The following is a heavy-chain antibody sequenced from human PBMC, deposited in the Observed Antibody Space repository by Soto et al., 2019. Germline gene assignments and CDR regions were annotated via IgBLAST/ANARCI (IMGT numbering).Heavy chain of an antibody. V-gene: IGHV3-30*04. Sequence: AGGSRRPPLAVAGTTLTSHALHWVRRTPGKGLEWVAAISYDEIDKKYASSVKGRFTVSRDNVNNTLSLQMNSLRPEDTAVYYCAKDMGDQLPDTYVYDDLDVWGQGTMVTVSS. CDR1: GTTLTSHA. CDR3: AKDMGDQLPDTYVYDDLDV. CDR2: ISYDEIDK. J-gene: IGHJ6*02. D-gene: IGHD2-2*01.